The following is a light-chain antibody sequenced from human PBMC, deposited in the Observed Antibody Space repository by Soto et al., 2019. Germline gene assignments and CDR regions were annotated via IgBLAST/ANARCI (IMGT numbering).Light chain of an antibody. CDR3: QQYNNWPRT. V-gene: IGKV3-15*01. J-gene: IGKJ1*01. CDR1: QSVSSN. CDR2: GAS. Sequence: IALTQSPGKLSLSPGERATLSCRASQSVSSNLAWYQQKPGQAPRLLIYGASTRATGIPARFSGSGSGTEFTLTISSLQSEDFAVYYCQQYNNWPRTFGQGTKVDIK.